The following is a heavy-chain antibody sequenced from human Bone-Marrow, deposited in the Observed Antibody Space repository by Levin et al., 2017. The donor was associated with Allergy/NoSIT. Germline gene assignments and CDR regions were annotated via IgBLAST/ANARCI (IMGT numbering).Heavy chain of an antibody. J-gene: IGHJ4*02. V-gene: IGHV4-30-4*01. CDR3: AGQSGPGSYSDFHC. Sequence: KPSETLSLTCIVSGGSITKTDFYWSWLRQSPDKGLEWIAYISYSGTSYSNPSLKSRVSISSDSSRNQFSLKVTSVTAADTAVYYCAGQSGPGSYSDFHCWGPGTRVVVSS. CDR2: ISYSGTS. CDR1: GGSITKTDFY. D-gene: IGHD1-26*01.